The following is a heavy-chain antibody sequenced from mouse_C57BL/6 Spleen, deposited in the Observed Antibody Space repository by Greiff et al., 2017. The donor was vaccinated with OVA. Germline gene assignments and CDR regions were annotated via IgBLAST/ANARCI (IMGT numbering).Heavy chain of an antibody. CDR1: GYSITSGYY. D-gene: IGHD1-1*01. Sequence: EVQRVESGPGLVKPSQSLSLTCSVTGYSITSGYYWNWIRQFPGNKLEWMGYISYDGSNNYNPSLKNRISITRDTSKNQFFLKLNSVTTEDTATYYCAVTTVVAYYYAMDYWGQGTSVTVSS. CDR2: ISYDGSN. J-gene: IGHJ4*01. V-gene: IGHV3-6*01. CDR3: AVTTVVAYYYAMDY.